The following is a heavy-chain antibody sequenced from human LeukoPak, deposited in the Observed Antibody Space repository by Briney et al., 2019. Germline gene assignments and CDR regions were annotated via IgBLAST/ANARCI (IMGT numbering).Heavy chain of an antibody. J-gene: IGHJ3*02. Sequence: GGSLRLSCAASGFTFSSYAINWVRQAPGKGLEWVAATSYDGSNKYYADSVKGRFTISRDNSKNTLYLQMNSLRAEDTAVYYYARDRLWFGESSWAFDIWGQGTMVTVSS. V-gene: IGHV3-30-3*01. CDR3: ARDRLWFGESSWAFDI. CDR2: TSYDGSNK. D-gene: IGHD3-10*01. CDR1: GFTFSSYA.